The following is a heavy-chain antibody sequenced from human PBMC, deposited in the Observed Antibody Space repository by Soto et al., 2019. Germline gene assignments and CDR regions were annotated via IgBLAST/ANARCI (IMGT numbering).Heavy chain of an antibody. CDR1: GFTFSSYA. CDR2: ISGSGGST. V-gene: IGHV3-23*01. CDR3: AKDQAYYYDSSGYYGDAFDI. D-gene: IGHD3-22*01. J-gene: IGHJ3*02. Sequence: EVQLLESGGGLVQPGGSLRLSCAASGFTFSSYAMSWVRQAPGKGVEWVSAISGSGGSTYYADSVKGRFTISRDNSKNTLYLPMNSLRAEDTAVYYCAKDQAYYYDSSGYYGDAFDIWGQGTMVTVSS.